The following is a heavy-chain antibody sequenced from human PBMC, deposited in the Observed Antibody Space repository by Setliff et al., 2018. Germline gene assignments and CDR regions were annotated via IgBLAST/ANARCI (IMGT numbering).Heavy chain of an antibody. Sequence: HPGGSLRLSCAASGFTFSTYWMTWIRQAPGKGLEWVANIKGDGSEKYYVDSVEGRFAISRDNAKNSLYLQMNSLRAEDTAVYYCARAGLPYAADVWGQGTKVTV. J-gene: IGHJ3*01. V-gene: IGHV3-7*01. CDR3: ARAGLPYAADV. D-gene: IGHD2-21*02. CDR1: GFTFSTYW. CDR2: IKGDGSEK.